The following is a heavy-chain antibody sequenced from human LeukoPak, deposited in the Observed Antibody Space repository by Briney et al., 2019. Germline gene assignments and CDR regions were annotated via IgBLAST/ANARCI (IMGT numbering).Heavy chain of an antibody. CDR1: GGSISSYY. Sequence: SETLYLTCTVSGGSISSYYWSWIRQPPGKGLEWIGYIYYSGSINYNPSLKSRVTISVDTSKNQFSLKLSSVTAADTAVYYCARASRQRITMVRGVRLFDYWGQGTLVTVSS. V-gene: IGHV4-59*01. CDR3: ARASRQRITMVRGVRLFDY. CDR2: IYYSGSI. D-gene: IGHD3-10*01. J-gene: IGHJ4*02.